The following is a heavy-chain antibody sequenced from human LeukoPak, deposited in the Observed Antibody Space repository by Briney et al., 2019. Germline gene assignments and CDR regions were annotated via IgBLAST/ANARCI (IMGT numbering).Heavy chain of an antibody. CDR2: ISGSGGST. V-gene: IGHV3-23*01. CDR3: AKAPVVVPAAIDY. Sequence: GGSLRLSCAASGFTFSSYAMSWVRQAPGKGLEWVSAISGSGGSTYYADSVKGRFTISRDNSKNTLYLQMNSRRAEDTAVYYCAKAPVVVPAAIDYWGQGTLVTVSS. D-gene: IGHD2-2*02. J-gene: IGHJ4*02. CDR1: GFTFSSYA.